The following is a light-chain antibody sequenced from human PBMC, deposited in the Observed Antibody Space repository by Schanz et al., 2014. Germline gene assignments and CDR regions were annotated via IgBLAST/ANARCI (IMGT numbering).Light chain of an antibody. Sequence: EIVLTQSPATLSLSPGERATLSCRASQRLTSYLAWYQQKPGQAPRLLIYDASTRATGIPARFSGSGSGTEFTLTISSLQSEDFAVYYCQQQGTFGQGTKVEV. CDR3: QQQGT. CDR1: QRLTSY. CDR2: DAS. V-gene: IGKV3-11*01. J-gene: IGKJ1*01.